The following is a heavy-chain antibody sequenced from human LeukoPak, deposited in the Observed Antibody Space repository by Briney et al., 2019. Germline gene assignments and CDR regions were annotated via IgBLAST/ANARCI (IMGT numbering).Heavy chain of an antibody. V-gene: IGHV4-59*01. D-gene: IGHD3-3*01. Sequence: PSETLSLTCTVSGGSISSYYWSWIRQPPGKGLEWIGYIYYSGSTNYNPSLKCRVTISVDTSKNQFSLKLSSVTAADTAVYYCARAAYYDFWSGYPEYYYYYMDVWGKGTTVTVSS. CDR2: IYYSGST. J-gene: IGHJ6*03. CDR1: GGSISSYY. CDR3: ARAAYYDFWSGYPEYYYYYMDV.